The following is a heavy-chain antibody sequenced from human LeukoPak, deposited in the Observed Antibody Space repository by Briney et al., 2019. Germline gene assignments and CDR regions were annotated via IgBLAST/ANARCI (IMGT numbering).Heavy chain of an antibody. Sequence: SVKVSCKASGGTSSSYAISWVRQAPGQGLEWTGRIIPILGIANYAQKFQGRVTITADKSTSTACMELSSLRSEDTAVYYCARGLYYFDYWGQGTLVTVSS. CDR2: IIPILGIA. V-gene: IGHV1-69*04. CDR1: GGTSSSYA. CDR3: ARGLYYFDY. J-gene: IGHJ4*02.